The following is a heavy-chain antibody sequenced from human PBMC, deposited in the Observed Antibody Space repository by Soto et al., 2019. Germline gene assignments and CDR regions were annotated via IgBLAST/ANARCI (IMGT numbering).Heavy chain of an antibody. CDR2: IKSKTDGGTT. Sequence: GGSLRLSCAASGFTFSNAWMSWVRQAPGKGLEWVGRIKSKTDGGTTDYAAPVKGRFTISRDDSKNTLYLQMNSLKTEDTAVYYCTTQVPAAIPYDAFDIWGQGTMVTVS. J-gene: IGHJ3*02. V-gene: IGHV3-15*01. D-gene: IGHD2-2*02. CDR3: TTQVPAAIPYDAFDI. CDR1: GFTFSNAW.